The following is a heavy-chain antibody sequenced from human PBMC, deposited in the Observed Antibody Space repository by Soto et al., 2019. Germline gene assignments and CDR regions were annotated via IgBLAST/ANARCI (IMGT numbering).Heavy chain of an antibody. Sequence: QLQLQASGSGLVKPSQTLSLTCAVSGGSISSGGYSWSWIRQPPGKGLECIGYIYHSGSTYYNPSLRSRVTISVDRSKNQLSLQLRSVTAADTAVYYCARGTTTVTTFDYWGQGARVTVSS. CDR3: ARGTTTVTTFDY. D-gene: IGHD4-17*01. V-gene: IGHV4-30-2*01. J-gene: IGHJ4*02. CDR2: IYHSGST. CDR1: GGSISSGGYS.